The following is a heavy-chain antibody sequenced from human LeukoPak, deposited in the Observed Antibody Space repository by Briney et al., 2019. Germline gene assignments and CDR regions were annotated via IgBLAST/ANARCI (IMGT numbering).Heavy chain of an antibody. Sequence: SETLTLTCTVSGYSISSGYYWGWIRQPPGKGLEWIGSIYHSGSTYYNPSLKSRVTISVDTSKNQFSLKLSSVTAADTAVYYCARGGVVVMYDYWGQGTLVTVSS. J-gene: IGHJ4*02. CDR3: ARGGVVVMYDY. V-gene: IGHV4-38-2*02. D-gene: IGHD3-22*01. CDR1: GYSISSGYY. CDR2: IYHSGST.